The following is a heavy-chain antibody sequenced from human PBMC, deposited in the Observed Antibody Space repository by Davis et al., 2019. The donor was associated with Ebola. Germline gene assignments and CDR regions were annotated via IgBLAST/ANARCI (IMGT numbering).Heavy chain of an antibody. D-gene: IGHD3-22*01. J-gene: IGHJ4*02. Sequence: GESLKISCKGSGYSFTSYWIAWVRPPPAKGLEWMGIIYPGDSDTRYSPSFEGQVTISVDRSISTAYLQWSSMKASDTAMYYCAKQESLYGSSDYWGQGTLVTVSS. CDR3: AKQESLYGSSDY. CDR2: IYPGDSDT. CDR1: GYSFTSYW. V-gene: IGHV5-51*01.